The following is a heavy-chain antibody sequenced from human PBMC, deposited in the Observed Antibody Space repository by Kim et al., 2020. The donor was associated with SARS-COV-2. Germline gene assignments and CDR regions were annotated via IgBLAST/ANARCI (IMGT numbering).Heavy chain of an antibody. CDR2: ISYDGRNK. D-gene: IGHD2-21*01. CDR1: GLSFDDSA. CDR3: ARGNYRELLRLSDYYNGMDV. J-gene: IGHJ6*02. Sequence: GGSLRLSCAASGLSFDDSAMNWVRQAPGKGLEWLAVISYDGRNKDYADSVKGRFSISRDNSKRTLYLQMNSLRVEDTGVYYCARGNYRELLRLSDYYNGMDVWGQGTTVTVSS. V-gene: IGHV3-30-3*01.